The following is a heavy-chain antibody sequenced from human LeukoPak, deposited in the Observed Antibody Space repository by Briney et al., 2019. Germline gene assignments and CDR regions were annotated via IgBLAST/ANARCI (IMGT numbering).Heavy chain of an antibody. V-gene: IGHV4-39*07. CDR1: GGSISSNNYY. Sequence: SETLSLTCTVSGGSISSNNYYWGWIRQPPGKGLEWIGSIYYSGSTYYNPSLKSRVTISVDTSKNQFSLKLSSVTAADTAVYYCARGEGDTMVRGELAYWFDPWGQGTLVTVSS. D-gene: IGHD3-10*01. CDR2: IYYSGST. J-gene: IGHJ5*02. CDR3: ARGEGDTMVRGELAYWFDP.